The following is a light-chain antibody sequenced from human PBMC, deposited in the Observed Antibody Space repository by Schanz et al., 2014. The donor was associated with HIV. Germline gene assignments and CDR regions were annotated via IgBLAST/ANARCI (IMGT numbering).Light chain of an antibody. Sequence: QSVLTQPPSASGTPGQRVTISCSGSSSNIGRNTVPWDQHLPGMTPKLLIYNDNQRPSGVSNRFSGSKSGNTASLTVSGLQAEDEADYYCSSYAGSNNFGVFGGGTKLTVL. CDR3: SSYAGSNNFGV. CDR2: NDN. J-gene: IGLJ3*02. CDR1: SSNIGRNT. V-gene: IGLV1-44*01.